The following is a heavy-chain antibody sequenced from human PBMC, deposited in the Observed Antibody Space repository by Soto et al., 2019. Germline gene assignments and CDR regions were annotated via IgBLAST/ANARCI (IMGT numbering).Heavy chain of an antibody. CDR2: IYWDDDK. CDR3: AHRHRDSGGLFDY. Sequence: QITLKESGPPLVKPTQTLTLTCTFSGFSLDTSGVAVGWIRQPPGKGLEWLSVIYWDDDKRSSQSLRSRLTITKDTSKNQVVLTMTNMDPVDPATYYCAHRHRDSGGLFDYWGQGTLVTVAS. J-gene: IGHJ4*02. CDR1: GFSLDTSGVA. V-gene: IGHV2-5*02. D-gene: IGHD3-10*01.